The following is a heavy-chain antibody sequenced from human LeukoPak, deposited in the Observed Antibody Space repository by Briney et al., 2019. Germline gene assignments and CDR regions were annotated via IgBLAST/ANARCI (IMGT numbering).Heavy chain of an antibody. Sequence: GESLQSSSKGSEYGFTSYWIGWVRPMPGKGLGWMGSIYPSDSDTRYSPSFQGQVTISADKSISTTYLQWSSLKASDTAMYYCARHIMVRGVDYYYYMDVWGKGTTVTVSS. CDR2: IYPSDSDT. CDR1: EYGFTSYW. CDR3: ARHIMVRGVDYYYYMDV. D-gene: IGHD3-10*01. V-gene: IGHV5-51*01. J-gene: IGHJ6*03.